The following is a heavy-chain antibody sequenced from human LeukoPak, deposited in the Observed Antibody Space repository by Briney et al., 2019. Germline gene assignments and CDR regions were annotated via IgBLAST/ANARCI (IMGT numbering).Heavy chain of an antibody. V-gene: IGHV4-59*12. CDR2: IYYSGST. CDR1: GGSISNYY. J-gene: IGHJ6*03. Sequence: SETLSLTCTVSGGSISNYYWSWIRQPPGKGLEWIGYIYYSGSTNYNPSLKSRVTISVDTSKNQFSLKLSSVTAADTAVYYCARSRRDGYNWGYYYYYYMDVWGKGTTVTVSS. D-gene: IGHD5-24*01. CDR3: ARSRRDGYNWGYYYYYYMDV.